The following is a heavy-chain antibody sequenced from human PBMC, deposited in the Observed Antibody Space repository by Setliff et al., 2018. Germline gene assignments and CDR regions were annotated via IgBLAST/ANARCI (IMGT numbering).Heavy chain of an antibody. CDR3: ARGKSVTASNWFDP. CDR2: IYHSGSA. D-gene: IGHD5-18*01. V-gene: IGHV4-4*02. CDR1: GGSISDNNW. J-gene: IGHJ5*02. Sequence: SETLSLTCAVSGGSISDNNWWSWVRQPPGKGLEWIGEIYHSGSANYNPSLKSRVTTSVDTSKNQFSLKLSSVTAADTAVYYCARGKSVTASNWFDPWGQGTLVTVLL.